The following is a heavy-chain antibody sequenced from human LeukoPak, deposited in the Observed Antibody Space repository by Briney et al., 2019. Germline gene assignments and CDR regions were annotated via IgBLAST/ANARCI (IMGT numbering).Heavy chain of an antibody. D-gene: IGHD3-22*01. Sequence: AGGSLRLSCAASGFTFSNYAMAWVRQAPGKGLEWVSGISGNGGQIYYADSVKGRFTVSRDNSKNTLYLQMNSLRGEDTAVYYCAKRDYYDSSGYSPLFDYCDQGTLVTVSS. CDR3: AKRDYYDSSGYSPLFDY. J-gene: IGHJ4*02. CDR2: ISGNGGQI. CDR1: GFTFSNYA. V-gene: IGHV3-23*01.